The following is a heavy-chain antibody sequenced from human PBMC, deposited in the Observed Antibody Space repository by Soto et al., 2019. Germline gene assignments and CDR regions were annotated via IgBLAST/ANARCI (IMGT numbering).Heavy chain of an antibody. CDR3: ARDEMAYCGGDCQRDDFDI. J-gene: IGHJ3*02. CDR1: GGSISSYY. V-gene: IGHV4-4*07. Sequence: PSETLSLTCTVSGGSISSYYWSWIRQPAGKGLEWIGRIYTSGSTNYNPSLKSRVTMSVDTSKNQFSLKLSSVTAADTAVYYCARDEMAYCGGDCQRDDFDIWGQGTMVTVSS. CDR2: IYTSGST. D-gene: IGHD2-21*02.